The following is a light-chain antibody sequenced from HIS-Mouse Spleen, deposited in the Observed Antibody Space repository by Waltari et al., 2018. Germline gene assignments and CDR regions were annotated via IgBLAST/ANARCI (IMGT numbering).Light chain of an antibody. J-gene: IGLJ2*01. CDR3: QAWDSSTDVV. Sequence: SYELTQPPSVSVSPGQTASITCPGDKLGDKYACWYQQKPGQSPVLVIHQDSKRPSGIPERFSGSNSGNTATLTISGTQAMDEADYYCQAWDSSTDVVFGGGTKLTVL. CDR2: QDS. CDR1: KLGDKY. V-gene: IGLV3-1*01.